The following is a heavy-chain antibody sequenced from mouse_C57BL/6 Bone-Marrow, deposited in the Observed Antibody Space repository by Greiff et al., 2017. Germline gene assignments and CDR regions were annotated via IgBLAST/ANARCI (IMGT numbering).Heavy chain of an antibody. Sequence: QVHVKQSGAELARPGASVKLSCKASGYTFTSYGISWVKQRTGQGLEWIGEIYPRSGNTYYNEKFKGKATLTADKSSSTAYMELRSLTSEDSAVYFCARIYLWYFDVWGTGTTVTVSS. D-gene: IGHD2-3*01. J-gene: IGHJ1*03. CDR3: ARIYLWYFDV. CDR2: IYPRSGNT. V-gene: IGHV1-81*01. CDR1: GYTFTSYG.